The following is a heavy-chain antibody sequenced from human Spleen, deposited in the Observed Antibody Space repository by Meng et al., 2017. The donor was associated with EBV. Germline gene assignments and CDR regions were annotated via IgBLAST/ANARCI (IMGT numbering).Heavy chain of an antibody. V-gene: IGHV3-30*18. CDR3: AKFPYYYDSSGPRYNF. D-gene: IGHD3-22*01. CDR2: TSYDGSNE. CDR1: GGSFSGYY. J-gene: IGHJ4*02. Sequence: QAQLQQWGAVLWTPSEPLSLSCACYGGSFSGYYWSWVRQAPGKGLEWVAVTSYDGSNEYYADSVQGRFTISRDNSKNTLFLQMNSLRVEDTAVYYCAKFPYYYDSSGPRYNFWGQGTLVTVSS.